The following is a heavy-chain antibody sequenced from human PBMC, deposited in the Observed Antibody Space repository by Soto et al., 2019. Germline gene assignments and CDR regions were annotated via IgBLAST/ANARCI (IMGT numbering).Heavy chain of an antibody. D-gene: IGHD6-13*01. J-gene: IGHJ5*02. CDR1: GGSISSSSYY. Sequence: SETLSLTCTVSGGSISSSSYYWGWIRQPPGKGLEWIGSIYYSGSTYYNPSLKSRVTISVDTSKNQFFLKLSSVTAADTAVYYCARHQSHSSSYVDPWGQGTLVTVSS. V-gene: IGHV4-39*01. CDR2: IYYSGST. CDR3: ARHQSHSSSYVDP.